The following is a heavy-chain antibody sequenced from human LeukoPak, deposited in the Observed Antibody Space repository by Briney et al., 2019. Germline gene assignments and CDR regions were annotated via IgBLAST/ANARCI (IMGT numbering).Heavy chain of an antibody. D-gene: IGHD4-17*01. CDR3: ARGPTVTTVPY. V-gene: IGHV4-34*01. CDR1: GGSFSGYY. Sequence: SETLSLTCAVYGGSFSGYYWSWIRQPPGKGLEWIGEINHSGSTNYNPSLKSRVTISVDTSKNQFSLKLSSVTAADTAVYYCARGPTVTTVPYWGQGTLVTVPS. CDR2: INHSGST. J-gene: IGHJ4*02.